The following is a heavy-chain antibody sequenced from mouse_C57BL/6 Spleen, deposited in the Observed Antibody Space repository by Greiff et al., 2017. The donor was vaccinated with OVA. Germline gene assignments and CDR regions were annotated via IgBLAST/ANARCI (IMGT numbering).Heavy chain of an antibody. Sequence: EVKVEESGGGLVKPGGSLKLSCAASGFTFSSYAMSWVRQTPEKRLEWVATISDGGSYTYYPDNVKGRFTISRDNAKNNLYLQMSHLKSEDTAMYYCARGAPFDYWGQGTTLTVSS. CDR2: ISDGGSYT. V-gene: IGHV5-4*03. J-gene: IGHJ2*01. CDR3: ARGAPFDY. CDR1: GFTFSSYA.